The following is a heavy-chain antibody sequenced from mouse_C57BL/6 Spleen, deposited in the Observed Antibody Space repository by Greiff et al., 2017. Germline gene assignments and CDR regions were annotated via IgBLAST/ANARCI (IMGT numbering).Heavy chain of an antibody. CDR3: ARGADGIFDY. Sequence: QVQLQQPGAELVMPGASVKLSCKASGYTFTSYWMHWVKQRPGQGLEWIGEIDPSDSYTNYNQKFKGKSTLTVDNSSSTAYMQLSSLTSEDSAVYYCARGADGIFDYWGQGTTLTV. J-gene: IGHJ2*01. V-gene: IGHV1-69*01. CDR2: IDPSDSYT. CDR1: GYTFTSYW.